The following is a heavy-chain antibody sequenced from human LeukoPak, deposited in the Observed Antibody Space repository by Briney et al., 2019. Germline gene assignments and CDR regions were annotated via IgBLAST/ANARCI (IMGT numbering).Heavy chain of an antibody. CDR1: GFTFSSYS. D-gene: IGHD6-19*01. V-gene: IGHV3-21*01. J-gene: IGHJ4*02. CDR3: AKFGREQWLLYFDY. CDR2: ISSSSSYI. Sequence: GGSLRPSCAASGFTFSSYSMNWVRQAPGKGLEWVSSISSSSSYIYYADSVKGRFTISRDNAKNSLYLQMNSLRAEDTAVYYCAKFGREQWLLYFDYWGQGTLVTVSS.